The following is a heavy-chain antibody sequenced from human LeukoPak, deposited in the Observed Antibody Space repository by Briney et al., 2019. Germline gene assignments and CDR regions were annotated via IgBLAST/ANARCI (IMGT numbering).Heavy chain of an antibody. CDR1: GFTFSSYA. Sequence: GGSLRLSCAASGFTFSSYAMSWVRQVPGKGLEWVSVISGSGDNTYYADSVKGRFTISRDNSKNMLYMQMNSLRAEDTAVYYCAKWKYSNSGIDDYWGQGTLVTVSS. CDR2: ISGSGDNT. V-gene: IGHV3-23*01. J-gene: IGHJ4*02. CDR3: AKWKYSNSGIDDY. D-gene: IGHD6-6*01.